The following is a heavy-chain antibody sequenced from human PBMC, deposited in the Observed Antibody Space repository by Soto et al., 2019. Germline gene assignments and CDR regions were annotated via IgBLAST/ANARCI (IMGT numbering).Heavy chain of an antibody. D-gene: IGHD2-2*01. CDR1: GFTFSNYA. CDR2: IYNNGDKT. CDR3: PVISRLRAEFDY. Sequence: GVSLRLSCSASGFTFSNYAMHWVRQAPGKGLEYVSAIYNNGDKTYYADSVKGRFTISRDNSKNTLYLQMSSLREEDTAVYYCPVISRLRAEFDYWGQGILVTVSS. V-gene: IGHV3-64D*08. J-gene: IGHJ4*02.